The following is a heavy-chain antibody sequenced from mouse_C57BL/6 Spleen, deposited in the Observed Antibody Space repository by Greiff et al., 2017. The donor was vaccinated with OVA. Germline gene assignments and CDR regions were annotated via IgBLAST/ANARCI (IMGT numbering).Heavy chain of an antibody. CDR1: GYTFTSYW. J-gene: IGHJ2*01. CDR3: AIPDGYYEGDY. D-gene: IGHD2-3*01. CDR2: IHPSDSDT. V-gene: IGHV1-74*01. Sequence: VQLQQSGAELVKPGASVKVSCKASGYTFTSYWMHWVKQRPGQGLEWIGRIHPSDSDTNYNQKFKGKATLTVDKSSSTAHMQLSSLTSEDSAVYYCAIPDGYYEGDYWGQGTTLTVSS.